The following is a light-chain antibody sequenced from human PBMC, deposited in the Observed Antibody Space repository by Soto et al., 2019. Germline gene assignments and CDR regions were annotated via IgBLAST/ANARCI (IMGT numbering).Light chain of an antibody. J-gene: IGLJ2*01. CDR3: ETWDSNTRV. CDR1: SGHSSYI. Sequence: QAVVTQSSSASASLGSSVKLTCTLSSGHSSYIIAWHHQQPGKAPRYLMKLEGSGSYNKGSGVPDRFSGSGSGADRYLTISNLQFEDEANYYCETWDSNTRVFGGGTKLTVL. V-gene: IGLV4-60*02. CDR2: LEGSGSY.